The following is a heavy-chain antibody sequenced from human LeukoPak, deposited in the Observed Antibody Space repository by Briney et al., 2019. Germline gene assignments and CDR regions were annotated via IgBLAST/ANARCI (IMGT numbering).Heavy chain of an antibody. Sequence: PGGSLRLSCAASGFTFSSYSMNWVRQAPGKGLEWVSSISSSSSYIYYADSVKGRFTISRDNAKNSLYLQMNGLRADDTAVYYCVYRNDFNYWGQGTLVTVSS. D-gene: IGHD1-26*01. CDR2: ISSSSSYI. CDR3: VYRNDFNY. J-gene: IGHJ4*02. CDR1: GFTFSSYS. V-gene: IGHV3-21*01.